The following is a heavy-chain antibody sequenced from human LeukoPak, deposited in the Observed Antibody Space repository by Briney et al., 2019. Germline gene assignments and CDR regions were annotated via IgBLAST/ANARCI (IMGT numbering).Heavy chain of an antibody. V-gene: IGHV1-69*05. CDR3: ARDAGAQDYSNPTPSYYYYYMDV. D-gene: IGHD4-11*01. CDR1: GGTFSSYA. Sequence: GASVKVSCKASGGTFSSYAISWVRQAPGQGLEWMGGIIPIFGTANYAQKFQGRVTITTDESTSTAYMELSSLRSEDTAVYYCARDAGAQDYSNPTPSYYYYYMDVWGKGTTVTVSS. J-gene: IGHJ6*03. CDR2: IIPIFGTA.